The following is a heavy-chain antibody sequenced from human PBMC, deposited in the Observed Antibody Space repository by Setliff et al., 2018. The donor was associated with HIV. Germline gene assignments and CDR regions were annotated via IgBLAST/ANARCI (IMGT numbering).Heavy chain of an antibody. CDR1: DDSLSRSDFY. D-gene: IGHD6-19*01. V-gene: IGHV4-39*01. CDR3: ARNQGDSSGWYAGDY. CDR2: IYDTGDT. J-gene: IGHJ4*01. Sequence: PSETLSLTCTVTDDSLSRSDFYWAWIRQPPEKGLEWVASIYDTGDTHYNPSLKSRVTISRDMSKNQFSLKLGSVTAADTAVYYCARNQGDSSGWYAGDYWGHGTLVTVSS.